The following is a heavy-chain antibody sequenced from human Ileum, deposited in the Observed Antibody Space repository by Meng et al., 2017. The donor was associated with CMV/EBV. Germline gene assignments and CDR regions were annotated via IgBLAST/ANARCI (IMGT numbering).Heavy chain of an antibody. D-gene: IGHD1/OR15-1a*01. Sequence: QAQLQQWCAGLLKPPETLSLTCAVHGGSLRDSYWTWIRQAPGKGLEWIGEIHPSGITNYNPSLESRVTISEDTSNNQFSLRLTSLTAGDTAVYYCARGWDNNKVGVHWGQGTLVTVSS. CDR3: ARGWDNNKVGVH. CDR2: IHPSGIT. V-gene: IGHV4-34*01. CDR1: GGSLRDSY. J-gene: IGHJ4*02.